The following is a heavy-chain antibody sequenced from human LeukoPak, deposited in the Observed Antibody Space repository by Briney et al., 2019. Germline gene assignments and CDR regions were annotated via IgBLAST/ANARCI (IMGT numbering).Heavy chain of an antibody. CDR1: GFTLSSYS. D-gene: IGHD3-9*01. Sequence: GGSLRLSCAASGFTLSSYSMNWVRQAPGKGLEWVSYISSSSSTIYYADSVKGRFTISRDNAKNSLYLQMNSLRAEDTAVYYCARDGDYDILTGYLNGDAFDIWGQGTMVTVSS. J-gene: IGHJ3*02. CDR3: ARDGDYDILTGYLNGDAFDI. CDR2: ISSSSSTI. V-gene: IGHV3-48*01.